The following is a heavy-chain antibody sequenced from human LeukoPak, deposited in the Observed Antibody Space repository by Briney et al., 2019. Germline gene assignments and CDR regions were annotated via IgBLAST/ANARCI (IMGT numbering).Heavy chain of an antibody. J-gene: IGHJ4*02. CDR3: ASRYYGDRLRAPDY. CDR1: GFTFSSYW. V-gene: IGHV3-74*01. D-gene: IGHD4-17*01. Sequence: PGGSLRLSCAASGFTFSSYWMHWVRQAPGKGLVCVSRINSDGSSTDYADSVKGRFTISRDNAKNTLYLQMNSLRAKDTAVYYCASRYYGDRLRAPDYWGQGTLVTVAS. CDR2: INSDGSST.